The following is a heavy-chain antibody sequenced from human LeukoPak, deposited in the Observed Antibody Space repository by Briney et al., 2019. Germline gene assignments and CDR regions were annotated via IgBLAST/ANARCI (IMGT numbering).Heavy chain of an antibody. Sequence: ASVKVSCKASGYTFTSYYMHWVRQAPGQGLEWMGIINPSGGSTSYAQKFQGRVTMTRDMSTSTVYMELSSLRSEDTAVYYCARGGSYYDSSGFASFAFDIWGQGTMVTVSS. D-gene: IGHD3-22*01. CDR3: ARGGSYYDSSGFASFAFDI. V-gene: IGHV1-46*01. J-gene: IGHJ3*02. CDR2: INPSGGST. CDR1: GYTFTSYY.